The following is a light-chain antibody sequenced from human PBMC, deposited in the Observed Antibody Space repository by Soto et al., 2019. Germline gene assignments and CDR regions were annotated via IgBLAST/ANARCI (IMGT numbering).Light chain of an antibody. CDR3: HQYDNWPKT. CDR2: AAS. V-gene: IGKV3-15*01. J-gene: IGKJ5*01. Sequence: EIVIAQSPATLSVSPGERATLSCRASQSVNSNLAWYQQKPGQAPRLLIYAASTRATGIPARFSGSGSGTEFTLTISSLQSEDFAVYYCHQYDNWPKTFGQGTRLEIK. CDR1: QSVNSN.